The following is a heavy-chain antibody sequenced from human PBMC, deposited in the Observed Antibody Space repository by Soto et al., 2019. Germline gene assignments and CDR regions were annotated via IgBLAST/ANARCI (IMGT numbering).Heavy chain of an antibody. V-gene: IGHV1-18*01. Sequence: QVQLVQYGAEVKKPGASVKVSCKASGYTFTSYGISWVRQAPGQGLEWMGWISAYNGNTNYAQKLQGRVTMTTDTSTSTAYMELRSLRSDDTAVYYCARNPAGAYCGGDCYSDYWGQGTLVTVSS. J-gene: IGHJ4*02. CDR2: ISAYNGNT. D-gene: IGHD2-21*02. CDR1: GYTFTSYG. CDR3: ARNPAGAYCGGDCYSDY.